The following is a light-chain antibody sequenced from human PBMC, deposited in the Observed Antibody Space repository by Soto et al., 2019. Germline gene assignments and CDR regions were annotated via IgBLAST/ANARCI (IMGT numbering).Light chain of an antibody. CDR1: SSNIGAGYN. Sequence: QSVLTQPPSLSGAPGQRVTISCTGSSSNIGAGYNVHWYQQLPGTAPKLLIYGNTNRPSVVPDRFSGSKSDTSASLAITGLQSEDEADYYCAAWDDSLNALFGTGTKVTVL. J-gene: IGLJ1*01. V-gene: IGLV1-40*01. CDR3: AAWDDSLNAL. CDR2: GNT.